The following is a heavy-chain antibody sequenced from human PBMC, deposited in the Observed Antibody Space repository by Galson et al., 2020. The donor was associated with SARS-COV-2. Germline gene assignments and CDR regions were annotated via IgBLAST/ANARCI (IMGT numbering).Heavy chain of an antibody. J-gene: IGHJ6*04. Sequence: GESLKISCKGSGYSFTSYWIGWVRQMPGKGLEWMGIIYPGDSDTRYSPSFQGQVTISADKSISTAYLQWSSLKASDTAMYYCARQTTHLWLRSDGYYYGMDVWGKGTTFTVSS. CDR2: IYPGDSDT. CDR3: ARQTTHLWLRSDGYYYGMDV. D-gene: IGHD5-12*01. CDR1: GYSFTSYW. V-gene: IGHV5-51*01.